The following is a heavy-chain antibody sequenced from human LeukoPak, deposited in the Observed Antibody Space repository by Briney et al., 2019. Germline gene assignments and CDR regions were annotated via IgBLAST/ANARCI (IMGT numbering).Heavy chain of an antibody. CDR3: ARGVISVALVDY. V-gene: IGHV3-11*06. D-gene: IGHD6-19*01. J-gene: IGHJ4*02. CDR2: ISSNSKYT. Sequence: GGSLRLSCAASGFIFSDYFMSWIRQAPGKELEWISYISSNSKYTKYADSVKGRFTISRDNAKNSLYLQMNSLRAEDTAMYFCARGVISVALVDYWGQGTLVTVSS. CDR1: GFIFSDYF.